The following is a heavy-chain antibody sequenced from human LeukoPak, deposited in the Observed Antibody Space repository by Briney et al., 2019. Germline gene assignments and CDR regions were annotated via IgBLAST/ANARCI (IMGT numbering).Heavy chain of an antibody. CDR2: INSGGST. V-gene: IGHV3-23*01. Sequence: PXXSXRLSCAASGFTFSTYAMSWVRQAXGKGLEWVSAINSGGSTYYTDSLKGRFTISRDNSKNTLYLQMNSLRADDTAVYYCAKDWPSEWQQLPDYDAFDIWGQGTMVTVSS. J-gene: IGHJ3*02. CDR3: AKDWPSEWQQLPDYDAFDI. CDR1: GFTFSTYA. D-gene: IGHD6-13*01.